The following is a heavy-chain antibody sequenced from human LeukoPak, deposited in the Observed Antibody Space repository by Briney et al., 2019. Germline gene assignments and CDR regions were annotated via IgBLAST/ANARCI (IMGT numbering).Heavy chain of an antibody. Sequence: GESLKISCKGSGYSFTSNWIGWVRQLPGKGLEWMGIIYPGDSDTRYSPSFQGQVTISADKSISTAYLQWSSLKASDTAMYYCARHIDYGDYCFDYWGQGTLVTDAS. V-gene: IGHV5-51*01. CDR3: ARHIDYGDYCFDY. CDR1: GYSFTSNW. CDR2: IYPGDSDT. J-gene: IGHJ4*02. D-gene: IGHD4-17*01.